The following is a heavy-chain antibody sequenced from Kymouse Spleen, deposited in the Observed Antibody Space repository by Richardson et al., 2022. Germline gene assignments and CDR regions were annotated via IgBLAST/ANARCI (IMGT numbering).Heavy chain of an antibody. CDR1: GGSISSSSYY. D-gene: IGHD2-21*02. V-gene: IGHV4-39*01. J-gene: IGHJ4*02. Sequence: QLQLQESGPGLVKPSETLSLTCTVSGGSISSSSYYWGWIRQPPGKGLEWIGSIYYSGSTYYNPSLKSRVTISVDTSKNQFSLKLSSVTAADTAVYYCARHAYCGGDCYSGGGYFDYWGQGTLVTVSS. CDR3: ARHAYCGGDCYSGGGYFDY. CDR2: IYYSGST.